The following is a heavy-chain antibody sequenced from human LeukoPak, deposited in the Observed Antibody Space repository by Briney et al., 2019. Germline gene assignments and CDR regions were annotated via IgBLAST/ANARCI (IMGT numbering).Heavy chain of an antibody. CDR3: ARDVGYGGNSAGYYFDY. D-gene: IGHD4-23*01. V-gene: IGHV3-21*05. J-gene: IGHJ4*02. CDR2: INGNSDDI. CDR1: GFTFSRHS. Sequence: GGSLRLSCAASGFTFSRHSMNWVRQAPGKGLEWLSYINGNSDDIYHADSVKGRFTISRDNAKNSLYLQMNSLRAEDTAVYYCARDVGYGGNSAGYYFDYWGQGTLVTVSS.